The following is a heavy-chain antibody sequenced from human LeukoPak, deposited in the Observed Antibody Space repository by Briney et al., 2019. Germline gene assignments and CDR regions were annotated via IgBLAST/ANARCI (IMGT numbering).Heavy chain of an antibody. V-gene: IGHV3-23*01. CDR1: GFTFSSYA. CDR2: ISGSGGST. J-gene: IGHJ4*02. D-gene: IGHD3-22*01. CDR3: AKEAMIVVVITGDYFDY. Sequence: GGPLRLSCAASGFTFSSYAMSWVRQAPGKGLEWVSAISGSGGSTYYADSVKGRFTISRDNSKNTLYLQMNSLRAEDTAVYYCAKEAMIVVVITGDYFDYWGQGTLVTVSS.